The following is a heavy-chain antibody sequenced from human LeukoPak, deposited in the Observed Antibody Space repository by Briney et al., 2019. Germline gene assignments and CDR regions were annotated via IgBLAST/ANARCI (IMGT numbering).Heavy chain of an antibody. J-gene: IGHJ6*02. D-gene: IGHD6-13*01. CDR1: GYTFTGYY. Sequence: ASVKVSCKASGYTFTGYYMHWVRQAPGQGLEWMGWINPNSGGTNYAQKFQGRVTMTRDTSISTAYMELSRLRSDDTAVYYCAGDRSSKGYYYYGMDVWGQGTTVTVSS. V-gene: IGHV1-2*02. CDR2: INPNSGGT. CDR3: AGDRSSKGYYYYGMDV.